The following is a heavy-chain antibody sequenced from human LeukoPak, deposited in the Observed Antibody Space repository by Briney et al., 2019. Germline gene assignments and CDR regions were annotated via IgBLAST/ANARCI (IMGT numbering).Heavy chain of an antibody. CDR1: GFTFGNYW. CDR2: INNDGST. V-gene: IGHV3-74*01. Sequence: GGSLRLSCVASGFTFGNYWMPWVRQAPGKELVCISRINNDGSTVYADSVAGRFTISRDNARNTLYLQMNTLRVEDTAVYYCARDYYGSIDLWGQGTLVTVSS. CDR3: ARDYYGSIDL. J-gene: IGHJ1*01. D-gene: IGHD3-10*01.